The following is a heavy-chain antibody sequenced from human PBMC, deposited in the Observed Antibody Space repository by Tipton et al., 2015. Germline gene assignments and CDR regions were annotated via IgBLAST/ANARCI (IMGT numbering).Heavy chain of an antibody. J-gene: IGHJ6*02. CDR3: ARSSRYSGYDSYGMDV. D-gene: IGHD5-12*01. Sequence: QSGAEVKKPGASVKVSCKASGYSFINYGITWVRQAPGQGLEWMGWISAYNGNTNNAQKFQGRVTMTTETSTNTAYMELRSLRPDDTAVYYCARSSRYSGYDSYGMDVWGQGTTVIVSS. CDR2: ISAYNGNT. CDR1: GYSFINYG. V-gene: IGHV1-18*01.